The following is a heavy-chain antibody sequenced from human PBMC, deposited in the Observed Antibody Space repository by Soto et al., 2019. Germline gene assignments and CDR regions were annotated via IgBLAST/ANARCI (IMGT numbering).Heavy chain of an antibody. Sequence: GGSLRLSCAASGFTFSDYAMYWVRQAPGQGLEWVSSISDSGYNTYYADSVWGRFTISRDNSKDTLYLQMNSLRAEDMALYYCAKRGSGNNWFFDYWGQGTLVTVSS. CDR1: GFTFSDYA. D-gene: IGHD1-1*01. J-gene: IGHJ4*02. CDR2: ISDSGYNT. CDR3: AKRGSGNNWFFDY. V-gene: IGHV3-23*01.